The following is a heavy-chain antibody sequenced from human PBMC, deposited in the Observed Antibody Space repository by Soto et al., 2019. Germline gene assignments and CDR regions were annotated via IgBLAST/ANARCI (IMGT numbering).Heavy chain of an antibody. V-gene: IGHV1-18*04. Sequence: QVQLVQSGAEVKKPGASVKVSCKASGYTFTSYGISWVRQAPGQGLEWMGWISAYNGNTNYAQKLQGRVTMTTDTSTSTAYMELRSLRSDDTAVYYCASILSRVVPAASREDYYGMDVWGQGTTVTVSS. CDR1: GYTFTSYG. CDR2: ISAYNGNT. CDR3: ASILSRVVPAASREDYYGMDV. D-gene: IGHD2-2*01. J-gene: IGHJ6*02.